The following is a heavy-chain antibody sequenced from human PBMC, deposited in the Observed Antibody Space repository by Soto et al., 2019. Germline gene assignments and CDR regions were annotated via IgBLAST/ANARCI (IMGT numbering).Heavy chain of an antibody. V-gene: IGHV3-48*01. CDR2: ISSRRSTI. Sequence: EVQLVESGGGLVQRGGSLRLSCAASGLTFSSYSMNWVRQAPGKGLEWVSYISSRRSTIYYADSVKGRFTISRDNAKISLYLQMNSLRAEDTAGYYCALGEESSYYYYGMDVWGKGTTVTVSS. D-gene: IGHD1-26*01. CDR3: ALGEESSYYYYGMDV. J-gene: IGHJ6*04. CDR1: GLTFSSYS.